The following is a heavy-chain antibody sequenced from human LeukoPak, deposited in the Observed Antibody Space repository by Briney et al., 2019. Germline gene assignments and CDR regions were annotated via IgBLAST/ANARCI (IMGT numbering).Heavy chain of an antibody. CDR3: AVLGTRGRIDY. V-gene: IGHV3-48*01. J-gene: IGHJ4*02. D-gene: IGHD3-3*02. Sequence: GGSLRLSCAASGFTFSDYTMNWVRQAPGKGLEWPSYIDTWGTTIYYADSVKGRFTMSRDNAKNSLYLQMNSLRAEDTAVYFCAVLGTRGRIDYWGQGTLVTVSS. CDR2: IDTWGTTI. CDR1: GFTFSDYT.